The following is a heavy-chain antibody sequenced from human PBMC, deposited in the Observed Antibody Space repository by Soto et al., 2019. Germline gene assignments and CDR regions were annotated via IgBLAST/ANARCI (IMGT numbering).Heavy chain of an antibody. V-gene: IGHV3-48*02. CDR3: ARESGGGYDILTGYYLILDNGNYYYYYGMDV. CDR1: GFTFSSYS. J-gene: IGHJ6*02. CDR2: ISSSSSTI. Sequence: GGSLRLSCAASGFTFSSYSMNWVRQAPGKGLEWVSYISSSSSTIYYADSVKGRFTISRDNAKNSLYLQMNSLRDEDTAVYYCARESGGGYDILTGYYLILDNGNYYYYYGMDVWGQGTTVTVSS. D-gene: IGHD3-9*01.